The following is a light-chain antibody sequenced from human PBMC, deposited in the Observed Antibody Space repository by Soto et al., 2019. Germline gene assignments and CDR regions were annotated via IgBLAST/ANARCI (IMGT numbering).Light chain of an antibody. Sequence: QSALTQPASVSGSPGQSITISCTGSSSDVGAYTYVSWYQQHPGTAPKLMIFEVSDRPSGVSNRFSASKSGNAASLTISGLQAEDEADYSRSSYTTRNALVFGGGTKLTVL. CDR1: SSDVGAYTY. V-gene: IGLV2-14*01. CDR3: SSYTTRNALV. CDR2: EVS. J-gene: IGLJ2*01.